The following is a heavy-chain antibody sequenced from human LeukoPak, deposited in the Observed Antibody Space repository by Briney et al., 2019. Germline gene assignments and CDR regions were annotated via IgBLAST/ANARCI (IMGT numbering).Heavy chain of an antibody. J-gene: IGHJ4*02. CDR3: ASAGGDSRSPLPFYY. Sequence: GGSLRLSCAASGFPFGGYWMSWVRPAPGKGRGGGANIKQDGSEKYYVDSVKGRFTISRDNAENSLSLQMNSLRAEDTAVYYCASAGGDSRSPLPFYYWGQGTLVTVSS. V-gene: IGHV3-7*03. CDR1: GFPFGGYW. D-gene: IGHD6-6*01. CDR2: IKQDGSEK.